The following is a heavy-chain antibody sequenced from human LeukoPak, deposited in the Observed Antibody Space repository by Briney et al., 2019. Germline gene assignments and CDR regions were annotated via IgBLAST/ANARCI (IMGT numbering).Heavy chain of an antibody. V-gene: IGHV4-39*01. Sequence: SETLSLTCTVSGGSISSGSDYFWDWIRQPPGKGLEWIGDIHYTETTDYNPSLKSRVTISVDTSRNQFSLKLTSVTATDAAVYYCARHGRHGDYSYWGQGTLVTVSS. D-gene: IGHD4-17*01. CDR3: ARHGRHGDYSY. CDR1: GGSISSGSDYF. J-gene: IGHJ4*02. CDR2: IHYTETT.